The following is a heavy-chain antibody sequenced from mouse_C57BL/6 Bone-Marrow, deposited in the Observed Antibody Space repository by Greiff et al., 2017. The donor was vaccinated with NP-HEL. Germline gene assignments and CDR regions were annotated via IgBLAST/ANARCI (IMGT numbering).Heavy chain of an antibody. Sequence: QVQLQQSGAELARPGASVKLSCKASGYTFTSYGISWVKQRTGQGLEWIGEIYPRSGNTYYNEKFKGKATLTADKSSSTAYMELRSLTSEDSAVYFCASPTFTTVVAKDWFAYWGQGTLVTVSA. J-gene: IGHJ3*01. CDR1: GYTFTSYG. CDR2: IYPRSGNT. D-gene: IGHD1-1*01. V-gene: IGHV1-81*01. CDR3: ASPTFTTVVAKDWFAY.